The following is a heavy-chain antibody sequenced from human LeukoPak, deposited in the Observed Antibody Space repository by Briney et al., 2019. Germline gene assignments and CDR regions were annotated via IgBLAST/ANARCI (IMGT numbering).Heavy chain of an antibody. CDR2: IWYDGSNK. CDR3: AREEFDY. J-gene: IGHJ4*02. Sequence: GRSLRLSCAASGFTFSSYGMHWVRQAPGKGLEWVAVIWYDGSNKYYADSVKGRFTISRDNPKNTLYLQMDSLRAEDTAVYYCAREEFDYWGQGTLVTVSS. V-gene: IGHV3-33*01. CDR1: GFTFSSYG.